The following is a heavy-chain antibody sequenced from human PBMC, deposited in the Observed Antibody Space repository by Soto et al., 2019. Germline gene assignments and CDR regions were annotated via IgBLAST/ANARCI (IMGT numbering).Heavy chain of an antibody. CDR3: TSPPFAVAGTEYFQH. D-gene: IGHD6-19*01. Sequence: GGSLRLSCAASGFTFSGSAMHWVRQASGKGLEWVGRIRSKANSYATAYAASVKGRFTISRDDSKNTAYLQMNSLKTEDTAVYYCTSPPFAVAGTEYFQHWGQGTLVTVSS. CDR1: GFTFSGSA. J-gene: IGHJ1*01. V-gene: IGHV3-73*01. CDR2: IRSKANSYAT.